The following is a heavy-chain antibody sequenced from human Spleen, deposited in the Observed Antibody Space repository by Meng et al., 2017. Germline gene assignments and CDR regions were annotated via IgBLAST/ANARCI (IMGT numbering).Heavy chain of an antibody. V-gene: IGHV4-31*03. Sequence: QLQESGPGLVKPSQTLSLTCTVSGGSISSGGYYWSWIRQPPGKGLEWIGEINHSGSTNYNPSLESRATISVDTSQNNLSLKLSSVTAADSAVYYCARGPTTMAHDFDYWGQGTLVPSPQ. CDR2: INHSGST. J-gene: IGHJ4*02. CDR1: GGSISSGGYY. D-gene: IGHD4-11*01. CDR3: ARGPTTMAHDFDY.